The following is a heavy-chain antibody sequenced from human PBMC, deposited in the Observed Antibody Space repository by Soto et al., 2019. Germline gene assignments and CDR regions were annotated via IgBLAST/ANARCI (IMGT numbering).Heavy chain of an antibody. CDR2: ISSSSSI. D-gene: IGHD6-25*01. CDR1: GFTFSSYS. CDR3: ASWPDAADY. J-gene: IGHJ4*02. Sequence: GSLRLSCAASGFTFSSYSMNWVRQAPGKGLEWVSYISSSSSIYYADSVKGRFTISRDNAKNSLYLQMNNLRDEDTAVYYCASWPDAADYWGQGTLVTVSS. V-gene: IGHV3-48*02.